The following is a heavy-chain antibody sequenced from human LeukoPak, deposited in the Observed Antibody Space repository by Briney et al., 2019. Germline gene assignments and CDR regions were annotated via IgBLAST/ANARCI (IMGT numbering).Heavy chain of an antibody. D-gene: IGHD2-8*01. Sequence: GGSLRLSCVGSGFTFNNYVMSWVRQAPGKGLEWVLSIRDSGGDTYSADSVKGRFTISRDNSKNTLYLQMNSLRAEDTAVYYCAKVMVYAIGDLDYWGQGTLVTVSS. CDR3: AKVMVYAIGDLDY. CDR2: IRDSGGDT. CDR1: GFTFNNYV. J-gene: IGHJ4*02. V-gene: IGHV3-23*01.